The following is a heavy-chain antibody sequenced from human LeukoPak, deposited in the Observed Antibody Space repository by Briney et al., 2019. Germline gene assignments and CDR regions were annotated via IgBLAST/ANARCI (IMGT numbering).Heavy chain of an antibody. CDR2: ISGSGGST. J-gene: IGHJ4*02. CDR1: GFTFSSYA. V-gene: IGHV3-23*01. CDR3: ARDGAAAGIPEPDY. Sequence: PGGSLRLSCAASGFTFSSYAMSWVRQAPGKGLEWVSAISGSGGSTYYADSVKGRFTISRDNSKNTLYLQMNSLRAEDTAVYYCARDGAAAGIPEPDYWGQGTLVTVSS. D-gene: IGHD6-13*01.